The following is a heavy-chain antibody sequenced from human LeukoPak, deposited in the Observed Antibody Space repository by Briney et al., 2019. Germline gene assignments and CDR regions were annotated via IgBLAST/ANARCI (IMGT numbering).Heavy chain of an antibody. V-gene: IGHV1-2*02. CDR1: GYTFTGYC. CDR3: ARDLEFEMATITGY. D-gene: IGHD5-24*01. Sequence: ASVKVSCKASGYTFTGYCMHWVRQAPGQGLEWMGWINPNSGGTNYAQKFQGRVTMTRDTSISTAYMELSRLRSDDTAVYYCARDLEFEMATITGYWGQEPWSPSPQ. CDR2: INPNSGGT. J-gene: IGHJ4*01.